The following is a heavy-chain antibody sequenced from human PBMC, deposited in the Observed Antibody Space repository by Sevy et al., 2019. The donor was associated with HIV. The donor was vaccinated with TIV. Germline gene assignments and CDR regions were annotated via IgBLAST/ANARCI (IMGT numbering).Heavy chain of an antibody. CDR3: VREGAAYRNIRYCSGNNCFYNWFDP. CDR2: ISSDGDNT. Sequence: GGSLRLSCAASGFTFNDYALHWVRQAPGKGLEWVAIISSDGDNTYYADTVKGRFTISRDNSKNTVYLQMNRLRAEDNAFYDCVREGAAYRNIRYCSGNNCFYNWFDPWGQGTLVTVSS. D-gene: IGHD2-15*01. CDR1: GFTFNDYA. V-gene: IGHV3-30-3*01. J-gene: IGHJ5*02.